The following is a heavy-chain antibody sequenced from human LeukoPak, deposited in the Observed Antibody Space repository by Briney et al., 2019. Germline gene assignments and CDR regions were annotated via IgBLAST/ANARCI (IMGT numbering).Heavy chain of an antibody. Sequence: GGALKISCKGSGYSFTNYWIAWVRQMPGKGLEWMGILYPGDSDTRYSPSFQGQVTISADKSISTACLQWSSLRASDTAIYYCSRQGYCDISDGAFDIWGQGTMVTVSS. J-gene: IGHJ3*02. CDR2: LYPGDSDT. CDR3: SRQGYCDISDGAFDI. D-gene: IGHD3-22*01. CDR1: GYSFTNYW. V-gene: IGHV5-51*01.